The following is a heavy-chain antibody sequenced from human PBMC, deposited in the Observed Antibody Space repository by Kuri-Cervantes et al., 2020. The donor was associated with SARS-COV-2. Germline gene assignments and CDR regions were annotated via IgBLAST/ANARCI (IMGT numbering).Heavy chain of an antibody. D-gene: IGHD2-8*01. CDR1: GFTFSDYY. CDR3: ATGWSLAI. Sequence: GESLKISCAASGFTFSDYYMSWIRQAPGKGLEWVSYISSSSSYTNYADSVKGRFTISRDNAKNSLYLQMNSLRAEDTAVYYCATGWSLAIWGQGTLVTVSS. CDR2: ISSSSSYT. V-gene: IGHV3-11*03. J-gene: IGHJ4*02.